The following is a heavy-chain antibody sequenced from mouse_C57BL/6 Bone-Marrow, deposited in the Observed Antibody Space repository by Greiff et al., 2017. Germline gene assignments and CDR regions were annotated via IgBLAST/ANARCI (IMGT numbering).Heavy chain of an antibody. V-gene: IGHV1-55*01. D-gene: IGHD2-4*01. CDR2: IYPGSGST. CDR3: ARRANDYDWSFAY. J-gene: IGHJ3*01. CDR1: GYTFTSYW. Sequence: QVQLQQPGAELVKPGASVKMSCKASGYTFTSYWITWVKQRPGQGLEWIGDIYPGSGSTNYNEKFKSKATLTVDTSSSTAYMQLSRLTSEDSAVYYCARRANDYDWSFAYWGQGTLVTVSA.